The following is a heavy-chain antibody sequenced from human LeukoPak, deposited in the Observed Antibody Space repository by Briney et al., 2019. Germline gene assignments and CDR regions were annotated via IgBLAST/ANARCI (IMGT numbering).Heavy chain of an antibody. D-gene: IGHD2-21*01. CDR2: IYYSGST. CDR1: GGSISSYY. Sequence: SETLSLTCTVSGGSISSYYWSWIRQPPGKGLEWIGYIYYSGSTNYNPSLKSRVTISVDTSKNQFSLKLSSVTAADTAVYYCARTPMSIDAFDIWGQGTMVTVSS. CDR3: ARTPMSIDAFDI. V-gene: IGHV4-59*01. J-gene: IGHJ3*02.